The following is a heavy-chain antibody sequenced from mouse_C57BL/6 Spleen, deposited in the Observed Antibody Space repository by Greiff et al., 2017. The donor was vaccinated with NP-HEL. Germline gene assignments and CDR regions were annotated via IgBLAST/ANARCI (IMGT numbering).Heavy chain of an antibody. D-gene: IGHD1-1*01. CDR1: GYTFTSYW. V-gene: IGHV1-50*01. CDR3: ARSGSEEDWFAD. J-gene: IGHJ3*01. CDR2: IDPSDSYT. Sequence: QVQLQQPGAELVKPGASVKLSCKASGYTFTSYWMQWVKQRPGQGLEWIGEIDPSDSYTNYNQKFKGKATLTVDTSSSTAYMQLSSLTSEDSAVYYCARSGSEEDWFADWGQGTLVTVSA.